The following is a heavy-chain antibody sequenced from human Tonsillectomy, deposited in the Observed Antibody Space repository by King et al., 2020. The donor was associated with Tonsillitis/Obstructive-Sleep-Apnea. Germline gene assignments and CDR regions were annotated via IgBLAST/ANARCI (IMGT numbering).Heavy chain of an antibody. Sequence: LQLQESGSGLVKPSQTLSLTCAVSGGSISSGGYSWSWIRQPPGKGLEWIGYIYHSGSTYYNPPLKSRVTISVDRSKNQFSLKLSSVTAADTAVYYCARTPSSGYRFDYWGQGTLVTVSS. CDR3: ARTPSSGYRFDY. CDR1: GGSISSGGYS. V-gene: IGHV4-30-2*01. D-gene: IGHD3-22*01. CDR2: IYHSGST. J-gene: IGHJ4*02.